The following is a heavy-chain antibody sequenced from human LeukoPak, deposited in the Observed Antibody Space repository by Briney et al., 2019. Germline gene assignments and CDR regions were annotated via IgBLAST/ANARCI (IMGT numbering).Heavy chain of an antibody. V-gene: IGHV3-33*01. D-gene: IGHD3-10*01. CDR3: ARGPWASGTQITSLDL. J-gene: IGHJ2*01. Sequence: PGGSLRLSCAAPGFTFSTYGMHWVRQAPGKGLEWVALIWNDGSDMSYADSVKGRFTISRDNSKNTLDLQMNSLRAEDMAVYYCARGPWASGTQITSLDLWGRGTLVTVSS. CDR1: GFTFSTYG. CDR2: IWNDGSDM.